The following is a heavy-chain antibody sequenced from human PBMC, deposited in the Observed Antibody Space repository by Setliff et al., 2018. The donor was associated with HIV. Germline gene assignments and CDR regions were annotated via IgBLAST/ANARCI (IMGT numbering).Heavy chain of an antibody. J-gene: IGHJ4*02. D-gene: IGHD3-22*01. CDR3: ARVEYYYDSSGYYYDY. CDR2: INPSGDRT. CDR1: GYTFSSYY. Sequence: ASVKVSCKASGYTFSSYYMHWVRQAPGQGLEWMGIINPSGDRTTYTKKFQGRVTMTRDTSTSTVYMELSSLRSEDTAVYYCARVEYYYDSSGYYYDYWGQGTLVTVSS. V-gene: IGHV1-46*01.